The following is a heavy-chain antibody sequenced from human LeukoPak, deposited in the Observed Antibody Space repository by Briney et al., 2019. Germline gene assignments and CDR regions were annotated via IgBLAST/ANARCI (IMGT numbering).Heavy chain of an antibody. V-gene: IGHV1-2*02. CDR3: ASPRDDAFDS. Sequence: ASVKVSCTASGYTFTGYYMHWVRQAPGQGLEWMGWINPNSGGTNNAQKFQGRVTMTRDTSISTAYMELSRLRSDDTAVYYCASPRDDAFDSWGQGTMVTVSS. J-gene: IGHJ3*02. CDR2: INPNSGGT. CDR1: GYTFTGYY.